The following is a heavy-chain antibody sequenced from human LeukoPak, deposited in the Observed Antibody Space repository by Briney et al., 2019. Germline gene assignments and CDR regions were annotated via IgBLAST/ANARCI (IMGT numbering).Heavy chain of an antibody. CDR3: ARDRVGWEYYFDY. CDR2: INPNSGGT. Sequence: ASVKVSCKASGYTFTGYYMHWVRQAPGQGLEWMGWINPNSGGTNYAQKFQGRVTMTRDTSISTAYMELSSLRSEDTAVYYCARDRVGWEYYFDYWGQGTLVTVSS. CDR1: GYTFTGYY. D-gene: IGHD6-19*01. J-gene: IGHJ4*02. V-gene: IGHV1-2*02.